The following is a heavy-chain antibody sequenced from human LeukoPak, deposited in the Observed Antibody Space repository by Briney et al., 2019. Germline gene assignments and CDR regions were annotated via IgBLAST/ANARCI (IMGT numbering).Heavy chain of an antibody. CDR2: ISSSSSYI. Sequence: PGGSLRLSCAASGFTFSSYSMNWVRQAPGKGLEWVSSISSSSSYIYYADSVKGRFTISRDNAKNSLYLQMNSLRAEDTAVYYCARALPDIVVVPAAPGTDYWGQGTLVTVSS. CDR1: GFTFSSYS. J-gene: IGHJ4*02. V-gene: IGHV3-21*01. D-gene: IGHD2-2*01. CDR3: ARALPDIVVVPAAPGTDY.